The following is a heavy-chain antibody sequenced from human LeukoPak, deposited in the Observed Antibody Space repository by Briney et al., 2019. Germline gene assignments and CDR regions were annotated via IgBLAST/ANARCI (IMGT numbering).Heavy chain of an antibody. D-gene: IGHD2-8*01. CDR2: TNANSGGR. V-gene: IGHV1-2*02. Sequence: VGAVRVSCKESGYTFTDDYRHWGRQALEEGGEWRGWTNANSGGRENAQKLQGRDTLTRETSLITAYMGLRRVRSEDTAVYYCARDHCTRSGCYEDYYFGMDIWGQGTTVTVSS. CDR3: ARDHCTRSGCYEDYYFGMDI. CDR1: GYTFTDDY. J-gene: IGHJ6*02.